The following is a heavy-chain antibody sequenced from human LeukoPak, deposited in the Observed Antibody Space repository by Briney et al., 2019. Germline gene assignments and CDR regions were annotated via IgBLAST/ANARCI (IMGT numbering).Heavy chain of an antibody. CDR2: IYSGGST. V-gene: IGHV3-53*01. J-gene: IGHJ4*02. CDR3: ARGEVPPHYFDY. CDR1: GFTVRSNY. Sequence: GGSLRLSCAASGFTVRSNYMTWVRQAPGKGLEWVSVIYSGGSTYYAGSVKGRFTISRDNSKNTLFLQMNSLRAEDTAVYYCARGEVPPHYFDYWGQGTLVTVSS.